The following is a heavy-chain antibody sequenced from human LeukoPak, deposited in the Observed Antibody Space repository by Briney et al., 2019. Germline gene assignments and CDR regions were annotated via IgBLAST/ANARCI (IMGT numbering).Heavy chain of an antibody. CDR3: ARTIVVDARNDAFDI. J-gene: IGHJ3*02. D-gene: IGHD3-22*01. V-gene: IGHV1-46*01. CDR2: INPSGGGT. CDR1: GYTFPSYY. Sequence: GASVKVSCKASGYTFPSYYMHWVRQAPGQGLEWMGIINPSGGGTSYAQKFQGRVTMTRDTSISTAYMELSRLRSDDTAVYYCARTIVVDARNDAFDIWGQGTMVTVSS.